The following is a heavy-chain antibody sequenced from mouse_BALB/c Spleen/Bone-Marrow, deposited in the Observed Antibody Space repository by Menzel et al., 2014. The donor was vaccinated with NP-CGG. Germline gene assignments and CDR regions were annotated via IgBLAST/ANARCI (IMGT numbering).Heavy chain of an antibody. Sequence: QVQLQQSGAELARPGASVKMSCRASGYTFTTYTIHWVRQRPGQGLEWIGYINPSSGYTNHNQKFKDKATLTADKSSSTAYMQLSSLTSEDSAVYYCARRDDGYVFFDYWGQGTTLTVSS. CDR3: ARRDDGYVFFDY. J-gene: IGHJ2*01. V-gene: IGHV1-4*01. CDR2: INPSSGYT. CDR1: GYTFTTYT. D-gene: IGHD2-3*01.